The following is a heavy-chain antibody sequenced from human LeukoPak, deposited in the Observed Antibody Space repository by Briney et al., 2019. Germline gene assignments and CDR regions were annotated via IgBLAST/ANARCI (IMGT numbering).Heavy chain of an antibody. CDR1: GYTFTGYY. V-gene: IGHV1-2*02. CDR2: INPNSGGT. Sequence: ASVKVSCKASGYTFTGYYMHWVRQAPGQGLEWMGWINPNSGGTNYAQRFQGRVTMTRDTSISTAYMELSRLRSDDTAVYYCASLSGYDPYYFDYWGQGTLVTVSS. CDR3: ASLSGYDPYYFDY. D-gene: IGHD5-12*01. J-gene: IGHJ4*02.